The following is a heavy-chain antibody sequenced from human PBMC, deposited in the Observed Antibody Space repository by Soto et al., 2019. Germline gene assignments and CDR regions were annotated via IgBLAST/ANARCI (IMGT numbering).Heavy chain of an antibody. J-gene: IGHJ6*02. CDR1: GGSISSGGYS. CDR2: IYHSGST. CDR3: ARGYEDSGYDPHYYYGMDV. D-gene: IGHD5-12*01. Sequence: QLQLQESGSGLVKPSQTLSLTCAVSGGSISSGGYSWSWIRQPPGKGLEWIGYIYHSGSTYYNPSLKSRVTISVDRSKNQFSLKLSSVTAADTAVYYCARGYEDSGYDPHYYYGMDVWGQGTTVTVSS. V-gene: IGHV4-30-2*01.